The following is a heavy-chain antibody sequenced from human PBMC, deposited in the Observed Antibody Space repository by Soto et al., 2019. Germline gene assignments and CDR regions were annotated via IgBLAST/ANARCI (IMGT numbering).Heavy chain of an antibody. J-gene: IGHJ6*02. CDR2: INHSGST. Sequence: QVQLQQWGAGLLKPSETLSLTCAVYGGSFSGYYWSWIRQPPGKGLEWIGEINHSGSTNYNPSLKSRVTISVDTSKNQFSLKLSSVTAADTAVYYCARGLRAARYYYYGMDVWGQGTTVTVSS. CDR1: GGSFSGYY. CDR3: ARGLRAARYYYYGMDV. V-gene: IGHV4-34*01. D-gene: IGHD6-6*01.